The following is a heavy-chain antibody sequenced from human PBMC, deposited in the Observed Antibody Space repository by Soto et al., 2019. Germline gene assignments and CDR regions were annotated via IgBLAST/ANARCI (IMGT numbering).Heavy chain of an antibody. V-gene: IGHV1-18*01. CDR1: GYTFTSYG. CDR3: ARDGYYDSSGYRSDFDY. Sequence: QVQLVQSGAEVKKPGASVKVSCKASGYTFTSYGISWVRQAPGQGLEWMGWISAYNGNTNYAQKLQGRVTMTTVTSTSTAYMELRSPRSDDTAVYYCARDGYYDSSGYRSDFDYWGQGTLVTVSS. D-gene: IGHD3-22*01. CDR2: ISAYNGNT. J-gene: IGHJ4*02.